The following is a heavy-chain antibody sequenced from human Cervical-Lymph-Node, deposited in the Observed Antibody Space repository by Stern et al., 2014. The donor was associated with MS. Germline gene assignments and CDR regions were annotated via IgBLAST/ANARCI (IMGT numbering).Heavy chain of an antibody. CDR2: IIPIFGTA. D-gene: IGHD2-2*01. J-gene: IGHJ4*02. CDR3: VRDRNPLVVVPTASFDY. V-gene: IGHV1-69*01. Sequence: VQLVESGAEVKKPGSSVKVSCKASGGTFSSYAISWVRQAPGQGLEWMGGIIPIFGTANYAQKFQGRVTITADESTSTAYMELSSLRSEDTAVYYCVRDRNPLVVVPTASFDYWGQGTLVTVTS. CDR1: GGTFSSYA.